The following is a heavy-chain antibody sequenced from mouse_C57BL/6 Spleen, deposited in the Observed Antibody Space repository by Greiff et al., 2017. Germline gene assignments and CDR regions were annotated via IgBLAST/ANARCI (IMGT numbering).Heavy chain of an antibody. V-gene: IGHV1-50*01. J-gene: IGHJ2*01. CDR3: ARGDGSSSYFDY. CDR2: IDPSDSYT. Sequence: QVQLQQPGAELVKPGASVKLSCKASGYTFTSYWMQWVKQRPGQGLEWIGEIDPSDSYTNYNQKFKGKATLTVDTSSSTAYMQLSSLTSEDSAVYYCARGDGSSSYFDYCGQGTTLTVSS. CDR1: GYTFTSYW. D-gene: IGHD1-1*01.